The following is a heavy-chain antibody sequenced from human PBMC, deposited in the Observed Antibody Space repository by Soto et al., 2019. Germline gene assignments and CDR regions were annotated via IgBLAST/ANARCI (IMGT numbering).Heavy chain of an antibody. Sequence: QIQLVQSGAEMKTPGASVKVSCKASGYTFTSYGFSWVRQAPGQGLEWMGWITGYKGDTKYAQKFQDRVTMTRDVSTSPAYMELRSLTSDATAVYYCARNTAGNYEYWGQGTLVTVSS. CDR2: ITGYKGDT. CDR1: GYTFTSYG. CDR3: ARNTAGNYEY. V-gene: IGHV1-18*01. J-gene: IGHJ4*02. D-gene: IGHD4-17*01.